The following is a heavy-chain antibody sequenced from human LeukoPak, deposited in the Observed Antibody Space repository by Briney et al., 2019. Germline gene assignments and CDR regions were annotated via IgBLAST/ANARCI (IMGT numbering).Heavy chain of an antibody. J-gene: IGHJ4*02. V-gene: IGHV3-7*01. CDR1: GLIFGKYW. CDR3: ARDASALY. CDR2: IKPDGSEK. D-gene: IGHD6-19*01. Sequence: SGGSLRLSCAASGLIFGKYWMTWVRQAPGKGLEWVASIKPDGSEKYYLDSVKGRFTISRDNARDSLYLQMNSLRDDDTSVYFCARDASALYWGRGTLVTVSS.